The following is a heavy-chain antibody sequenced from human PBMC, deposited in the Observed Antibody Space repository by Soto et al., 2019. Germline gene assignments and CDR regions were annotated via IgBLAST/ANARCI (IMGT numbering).Heavy chain of an antibody. V-gene: IGHV3-48*02. CDR1: GFTFSSYS. J-gene: IGHJ4*02. D-gene: IGHD5-12*01. CDR3: ARGGDDLFRVLDY. Sequence: EVQLVESGGGLVQPGGSLRLSCAASGFTFSSYSMNWVRQAPGKGLEWVSYISSSSSTIYYADSVKGRFTISRDNAKHALYLQMNSLRDEDTAVYDCARGGDDLFRVLDYWGQGTLVTVSS. CDR2: ISSSSSTI.